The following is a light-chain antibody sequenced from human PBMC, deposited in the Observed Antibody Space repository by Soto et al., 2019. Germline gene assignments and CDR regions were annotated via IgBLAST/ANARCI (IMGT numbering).Light chain of an antibody. Sequence: AIRMTQSPSSLSASTGDRVTITCRASQGISSYLAWYQQKPGKAPKLLIYAASTLQSGVPSRFSGSGSGTDFTLPISCLQSEDFATYYCQQYYSYPPYTFGQGTKLEIK. CDR1: QGISSY. J-gene: IGKJ2*01. CDR2: AAS. V-gene: IGKV1-8*01. CDR3: QQYYSYPPYT.